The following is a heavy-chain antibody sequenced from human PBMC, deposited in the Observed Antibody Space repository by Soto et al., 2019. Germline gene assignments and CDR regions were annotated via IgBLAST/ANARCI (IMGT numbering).Heavy chain of an antibody. V-gene: IGHV4-59*01. J-gene: IGHJ4*02. Sequence: QVQLQESGPGLVKPSETLSLTCTVSGDSIRSYYWAWIRQPPGKGLEWLGYVFHTGVANYNPSLTSRLTISVDKSKNQFSLWLTSVTAADTAVYYCARAESAVGNLKYWGQGTLVTVSS. D-gene: IGHD6-13*01. CDR2: VFHTGVA. CDR1: GDSIRSYY. CDR3: ARAESAVGNLKY.